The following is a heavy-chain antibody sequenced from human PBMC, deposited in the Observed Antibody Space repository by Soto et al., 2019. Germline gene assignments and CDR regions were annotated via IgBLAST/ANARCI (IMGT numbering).Heavy chain of an antibody. Sequence: QVQLVESGGGVVQPGTSLRLSCAASGFILSNYDMHWVRQAPGKGLEWLAVFSPDGSKIFYADSVKGRFTISRDLSKNTLYLQMNNLRHEDTAVYFCAREVKPEIPFGYWGQGTLVTVSS. D-gene: IGHD2-2*02. CDR1: GFILSNYD. V-gene: IGHV3-30*04. J-gene: IGHJ4*02. CDR2: FSPDGSKI. CDR3: AREVKPEIPFGY.